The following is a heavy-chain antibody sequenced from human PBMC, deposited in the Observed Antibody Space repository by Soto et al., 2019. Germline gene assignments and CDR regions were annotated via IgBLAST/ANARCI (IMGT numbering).Heavy chain of an antibody. CDR2: ISGSGGST. CDR1: GFTFSSYA. CDR3: AKVPLYYYDSSGADDWFDP. V-gene: IGHV3-23*01. Sequence: EVQLLESGGGLVQPGGSLRLSCAASGFTFSSYAMSWVRQAPGKGLEWVSAISGSGGSTYYADSVKGRFTISRDNSKNTLYLQMNSLRAEDPAVYYWAKVPLYYYDSSGADDWFDPWGQGTLVTVSS. J-gene: IGHJ5*02. D-gene: IGHD3-22*01.